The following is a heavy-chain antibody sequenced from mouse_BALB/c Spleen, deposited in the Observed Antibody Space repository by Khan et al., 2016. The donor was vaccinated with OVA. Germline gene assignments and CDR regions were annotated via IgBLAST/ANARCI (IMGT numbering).Heavy chain of an antibody. Sequence: EVELVESGGGLVKPGGSLKLSCAASGFTFNNYAMSWVRQTPEKRLEWVATVSSGGSFTYYPDSVKGRFTISRDNAKNTLYLQIISLRSGDTAMYYGARQGGIYDGPFDYWGQGTTLTVSS. CDR1: GFTFNNYA. CDR3: ARQGGIYDGPFDY. CDR2: VSSGGSFT. D-gene: IGHD2-3*01. V-gene: IGHV5-9-3*01. J-gene: IGHJ2*01.